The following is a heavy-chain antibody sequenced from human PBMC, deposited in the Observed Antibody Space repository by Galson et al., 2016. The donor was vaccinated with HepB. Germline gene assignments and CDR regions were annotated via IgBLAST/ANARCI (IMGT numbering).Heavy chain of an antibody. J-gene: IGHJ4*02. D-gene: IGHD3-10*01. Sequence: SVKVSCKASGYTFSSYYIHWVRQAPGQGLEWMGIINPGGGSTNYAPKFQGRVTMTRDTSTSTVYMELGRLSSEETAVYFCARVTLRGVTLDFLDFWGQGTLVTVSS. V-gene: IGHV1-46*01. CDR1: GYTFSSYY. CDR3: ARVTLRGVTLDFLDF. CDR2: INPGGGST.